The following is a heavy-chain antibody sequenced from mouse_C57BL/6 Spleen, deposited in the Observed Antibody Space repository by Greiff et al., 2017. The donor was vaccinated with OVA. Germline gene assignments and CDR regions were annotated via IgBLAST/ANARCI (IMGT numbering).Heavy chain of an antibody. D-gene: IGHD2-1*01. CDR1: GYTFTEYT. CDR3: ARHEGYGNYPLYAMDY. J-gene: IGHJ4*01. V-gene: IGHV1-62-2*01. Sequence: QVQLQQSGAELVKPGASVKLSCKASGYTFTEYTIHWVKQRSGQGLEWIGWFYPGSGSIKYNEKFKDKATLTADKSSSTVYMELSRLTSEDSAVYFCARHEGYGNYPLYAMDYWGQGTSATVSS. CDR2: FYPGSGSI.